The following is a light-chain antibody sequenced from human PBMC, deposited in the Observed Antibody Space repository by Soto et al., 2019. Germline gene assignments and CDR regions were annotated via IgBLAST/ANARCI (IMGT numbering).Light chain of an antibody. CDR2: EVS. V-gene: IGLV2-14*01. J-gene: IGLJ2*01. CDR1: SSDVGGYNF. Sequence: QPVLTQPASVSGSPGQSITISCTGTSSDVGGYNFVSWYQQHPGKAPKLMIYEVSNRPSGVSNRFSGSKSGNTASLTSSGLQAEDEAAYYCSSYTTSVTRVVFGGGTKVTVL. CDR3: SSYTTSVTRVV.